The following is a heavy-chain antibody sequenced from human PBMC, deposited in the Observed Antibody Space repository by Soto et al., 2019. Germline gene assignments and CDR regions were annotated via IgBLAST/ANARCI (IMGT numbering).Heavy chain of an antibody. V-gene: IGHV3-23*01. CDR3: AKGMANTLFGVDTLFDY. J-gene: IGHJ4*02. CDR2: ISADGGTT. Sequence: EVPLLESGGGLVQPGGSLRLSCAASAFTFSSYAMNWVRQAPGKGLEWVSVISADGGTTYYVDSVRGRFTSSRDNSKNTLYLQMNSLRADDTAVYYCAKGMANTLFGVDTLFDYWGQGTLVTVSS. D-gene: IGHD3-3*01. CDR1: AFTFSSYA.